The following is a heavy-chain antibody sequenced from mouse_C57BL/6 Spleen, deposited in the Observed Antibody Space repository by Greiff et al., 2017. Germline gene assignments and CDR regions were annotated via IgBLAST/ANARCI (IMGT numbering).Heavy chain of an antibody. J-gene: IGHJ4*01. CDR3: AMVTTVVATDYAMDY. V-gene: IGHV1-74*01. D-gene: IGHD1-1*01. CDR2: IHPSDSDT. Sequence: QVQLQQSGAELVKPGASVKVSCKASGYTFTSYWMNWVKQRPGQGLEWIGRIHPSDSDTNYNQKFKGKATLTVDKSSSTAYMQLSSLTSEDSAVYYCAMVTTVVATDYAMDYWGQGTSVTVSS. CDR1: GYTFTSYW.